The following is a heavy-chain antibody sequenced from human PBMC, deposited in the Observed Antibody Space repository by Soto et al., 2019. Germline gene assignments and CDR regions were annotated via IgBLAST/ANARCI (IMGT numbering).Heavy chain of an antibody. V-gene: IGHV4-31*03. CDR1: GGSISSGGYY. Sequence: QVQLQESGPGLVKPSQTLSLTCTVSGGSISSGGYYWSWIRQHPGKGLEWIGYIYYSGSTYYNPSLKSRVTISVDTSKNQFSLKLSSVTAADTAVYYCARGSYDFWSGSLNWFDPWGQGTLVTVSS. D-gene: IGHD3-3*01. CDR3: ARGSYDFWSGSLNWFDP. CDR2: IYYSGST. J-gene: IGHJ5*02.